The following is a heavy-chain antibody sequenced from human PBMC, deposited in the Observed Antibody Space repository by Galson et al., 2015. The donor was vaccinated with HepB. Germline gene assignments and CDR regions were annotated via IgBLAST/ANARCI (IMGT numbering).Heavy chain of an antibody. CDR3: ASRTYYYESGAFDI. V-gene: IGHV3-53*01. Sequence: SLRLSCAASGFTVSNNYMSWVRQAPGKGLEWVSVIYRGNRSGNTYYTDSVKGRFITSRDSSKNTLYLQMNSLRAEDTAVYYCASRTYYYESGAFDIWGQGTMVTVST. CDR1: GFTVSNNY. D-gene: IGHD3-22*01. CDR2: IYRGNRSGNT. J-gene: IGHJ3*02.